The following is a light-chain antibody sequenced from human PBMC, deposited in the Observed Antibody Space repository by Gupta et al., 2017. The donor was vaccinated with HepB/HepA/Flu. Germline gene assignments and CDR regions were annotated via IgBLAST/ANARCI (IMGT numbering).Light chain of an antibody. CDR3: SAYAGSNNVV. J-gene: IGLJ2*01. CDR2: EVN. CDR1: SSDVGGYNH. V-gene: IGLV2-8*01. Sequence: QSALTQPPSASGSPGQSVTISCTGTSSDVGGYNHVSWYQQHPGTAPKLMIFEVNQRPAGVPGRFSGSKSGNTASLTVSVLPADEEANYYCSAYAGSNNVVFGGGTKLTVL.